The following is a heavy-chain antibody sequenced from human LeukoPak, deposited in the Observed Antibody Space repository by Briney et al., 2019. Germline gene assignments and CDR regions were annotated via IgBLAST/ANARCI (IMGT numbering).Heavy chain of an antibody. Sequence: PSETLSLTCTVSGGSISSSSYYWGWIRQPPGKGLEWIGSIYYSGSTYYNPSLKSRVTISVDTSKNQFSLKLSSVTAADSAIYYCARLSSGSGYYPSIYYFESWGQGTLVTVSS. CDR1: GGSISSSSYY. V-gene: IGHV4-39*07. D-gene: IGHD3-22*01. CDR3: ARLSSGSGYYPSIYYFES. J-gene: IGHJ4*02. CDR2: IYYSGST.